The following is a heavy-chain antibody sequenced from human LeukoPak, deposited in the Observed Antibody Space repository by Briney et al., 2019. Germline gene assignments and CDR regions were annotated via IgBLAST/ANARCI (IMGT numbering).Heavy chain of an antibody. CDR1: GFMFSNYW. Sequence: GRSLRLSCAASGFMFSNYWTSWVRPAPEEGLEWVANIKPDGSQKYYVDSVKGRFTISRDNAKNSLSLQMNSLRAEDTAVYYCGPKSYWGQGTLVTVSS. V-gene: IGHV3-7*01. CDR2: IKPDGSQK. J-gene: IGHJ4*02. CDR3: GPKSY.